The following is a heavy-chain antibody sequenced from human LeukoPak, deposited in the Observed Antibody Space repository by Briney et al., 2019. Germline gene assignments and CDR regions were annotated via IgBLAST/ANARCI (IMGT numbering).Heavy chain of an antibody. CDR1: GFTFSTYA. CDR3: AKTPGVYCTGGTCYLAY. V-gene: IGHV3-23*01. D-gene: IGHD2-8*02. Sequence: PGGSLRLSCAASGFTFSTYAMSWVRQAPGRGLEWVSDISATGGSTYYADSVKGRFTISRDNSKKTLYLQMNSLRAEDTAVYYCAKTPGVYCTGGTCYLAYWGQGTLVTVSS. J-gene: IGHJ4*02. CDR2: ISATGGST.